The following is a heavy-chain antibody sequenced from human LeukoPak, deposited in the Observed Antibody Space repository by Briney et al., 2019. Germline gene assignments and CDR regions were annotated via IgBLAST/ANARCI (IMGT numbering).Heavy chain of an antibody. Sequence: PGGSLRLSCAASGFIFSSYWMAWVRQAPGKGLEWVANIKVDGSEKNYVDSVKGRFTISRDNAKNSLYLQMNSLRAEDTAVYYCARDAGYGYDRFDYWGQGTQVTVSS. CDR1: GFIFSSYW. V-gene: IGHV3-7*01. CDR3: ARDAGYGYDRFDY. J-gene: IGHJ4*02. D-gene: IGHD5-18*01. CDR2: IKVDGSEK.